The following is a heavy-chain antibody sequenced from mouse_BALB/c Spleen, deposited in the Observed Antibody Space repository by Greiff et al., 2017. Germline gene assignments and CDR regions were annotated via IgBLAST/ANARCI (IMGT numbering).Heavy chain of an antibody. CDR3: AKKDYDGYAMDY. V-gene: IGHV2-5-1*01. D-gene: IGHD2-4*01. CDR1: GFSLTSYG. J-gene: IGHJ4*01. Sequence: VQLQQSGPSLVQPSQSLSITCTVSGFSLTSYGVHWVRQSPGKGLEWLGVIWRGGSTDYNAAFMSRLSITKDNSKSQVFFKMNSLQADDTAIYYCAKKDYDGYAMDYWGQGTSVTVSS. CDR2: IWRGGST.